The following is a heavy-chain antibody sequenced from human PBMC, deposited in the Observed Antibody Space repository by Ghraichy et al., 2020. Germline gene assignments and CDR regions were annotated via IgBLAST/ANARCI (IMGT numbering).Heavy chain of an antibody. D-gene: IGHD3-10*01. CDR2: ISSSSSYI. Sequence: GGSLRLSCAASGFTFSSYSMNWVRQAPGKGLEWVSSISSSSSYIYYADSVKGRFTISRDNAKNSLYLQMNSLRAEDTAVYYCARDQIMTMVRGVYYYYYGMDVWGQGTTVTVSS. CDR1: GFTFSSYS. CDR3: ARDQIMTMVRGVYYYYYGMDV. J-gene: IGHJ6*02. V-gene: IGHV3-21*01.